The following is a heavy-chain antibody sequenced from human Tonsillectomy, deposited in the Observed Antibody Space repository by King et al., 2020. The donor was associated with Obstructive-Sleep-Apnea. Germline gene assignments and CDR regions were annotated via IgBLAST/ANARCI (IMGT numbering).Heavy chain of an antibody. V-gene: IGHV4-4*07. CDR2: IYTSGST. CDR3: ARDEYDILTGYPRYFDY. D-gene: IGHD3-9*01. Sequence: VQLQESGPGLVKPSETLSLTCTVSGGSISSYYWSWIRQPAGKGLEWIGRIYTSGSTTYNPSLKSRVTMSVETSKNQFSLKLSSLTAADTAVYCCARDEYDILTGYPRYFDYWGQGTLVTVSS. CDR1: GGSISSYY. J-gene: IGHJ4*02.